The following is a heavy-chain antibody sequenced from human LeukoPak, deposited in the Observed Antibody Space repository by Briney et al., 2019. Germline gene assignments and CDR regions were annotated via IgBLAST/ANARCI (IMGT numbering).Heavy chain of an antibody. J-gene: IGHJ6*02. CDR3: ARDRESGYSYEEGFSYYYYGMDV. V-gene: IGHV1-46*01. D-gene: IGHD5-18*01. CDR1: GYTFTSYY. Sequence: ASVKVSCKASGYTFTSYYMHWVRQAPGQGLEWMGIINPSGGSTSYAQKFQGRVTMTRDTSTSTVYMELSSLRSEDTAVYYCARDRESGYSYEEGFSYYYYGMDVWGQGTTVTVSS. CDR2: INPSGGST.